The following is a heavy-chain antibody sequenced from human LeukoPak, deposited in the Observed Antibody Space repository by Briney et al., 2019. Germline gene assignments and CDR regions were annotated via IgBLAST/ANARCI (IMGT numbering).Heavy chain of an antibody. Sequence: ASVKVSCKAAGYIFTNYYLHWVRQAPGQGLEWMGIINPGGGSTSYAQKFQGRVTITRDTSTSTVYMELGSLRSEDTAVYYCARTKGGSYQIDYWGQGTLVTVSS. CDR3: ARTKGGSYQIDY. V-gene: IGHV1-46*01. CDR1: GYIFTNYY. CDR2: INPGGGST. D-gene: IGHD1-26*01. J-gene: IGHJ4*02.